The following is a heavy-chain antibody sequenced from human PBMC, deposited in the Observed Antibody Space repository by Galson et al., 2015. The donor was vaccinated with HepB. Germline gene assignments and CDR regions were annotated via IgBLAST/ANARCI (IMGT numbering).Heavy chain of an antibody. CDR1: GGTFSSYT. Sequence: SVKVSCKASGGTFSSYTISWVRQAPGQGLEWMGRIIPILGIANYAQKFQGRVTITADKSTSTAYMELSSLRSEDTAVYYCARSDSFVGFGELLDWFDPWGQGTLVTVSS. CDR2: IIPILGIA. V-gene: IGHV1-69*02. D-gene: IGHD3-10*01. J-gene: IGHJ5*02. CDR3: ARSDSFVGFGELLDWFDP.